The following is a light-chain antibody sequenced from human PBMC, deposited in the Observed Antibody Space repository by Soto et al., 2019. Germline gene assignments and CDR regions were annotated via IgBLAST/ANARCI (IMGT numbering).Light chain of an antibody. CDR2: GAS. CDR3: QQYSNWSPIT. J-gene: IGKJ5*01. Sequence: EIVLTQSPGTLSLSPWERATLSCRASQSVSSSYLAWYQQKPGQAPRLLIYGASSRATGIPDRFSGSGSGTEFTLTISSLQSEDFAVYYCQQYSNWSPITFGQGTRLEIK. V-gene: IGKV3-20*01. CDR1: QSVSSSY.